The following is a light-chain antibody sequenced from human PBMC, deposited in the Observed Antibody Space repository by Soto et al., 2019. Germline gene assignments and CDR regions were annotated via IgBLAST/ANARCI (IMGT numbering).Light chain of an antibody. CDR3: QQRSNWPPT. V-gene: IGKV3D-20*02. J-gene: IGKJ1*01. Sequence: EIVLTQSPGTLSLSPGERATLSCRASQSVSSSYLAWYQQKPGQAPRLLIHGVSSRATGIPDRFSGSGSGTDFTLTISRLEPEDFAVYYCQQRSNWPPTFGQGTKVDIK. CDR2: GVS. CDR1: QSVSSSY.